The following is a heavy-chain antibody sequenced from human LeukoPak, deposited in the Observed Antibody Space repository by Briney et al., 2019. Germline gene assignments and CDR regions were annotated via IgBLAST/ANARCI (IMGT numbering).Heavy chain of an antibody. J-gene: IGHJ3*02. D-gene: IGHD6-13*01. CDR3: AKAVAAAGLDAFDI. CDR2: ISHSGDST. Sequence: GVSLRLSCAASGFTFGTYALTWVRQAPGKGLEGVSAISHSGDSTYYADFVKGRLTISRGNSKNTLYLQMNSLTAEDTAVYYCAKAVAAAGLDAFDIWGQGTMVTVSS. CDR1: GFTFGTYA. V-gene: IGHV3-23*01.